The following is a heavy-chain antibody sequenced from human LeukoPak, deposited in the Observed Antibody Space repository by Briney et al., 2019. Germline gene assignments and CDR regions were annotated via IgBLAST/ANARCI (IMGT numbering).Heavy chain of an antibody. D-gene: IGHD2-15*01. Sequence: GGSLRLSFAVSGFTFSSYWMSWVRQAPGKGLEWVANVEQDGNERYYVDSVKGRFTISRDNAKNSLYLQMNSLRAEDTAVYYCARPVVVAATSDYWGQGTLVTVSS. CDR1: GFTFSSYW. CDR3: ARPVVVAATSDY. J-gene: IGHJ4*02. V-gene: IGHV3-7*01. CDR2: VEQDGNER.